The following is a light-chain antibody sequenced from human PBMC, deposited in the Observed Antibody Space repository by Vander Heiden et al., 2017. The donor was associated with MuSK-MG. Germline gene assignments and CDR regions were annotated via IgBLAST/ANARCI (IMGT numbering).Light chain of an antibody. J-gene: IGKJ4*01. V-gene: IGKV1-27*01. CDR3: QKDNSAPLT. Sequence: DIQMTQSPSSLSASVGARVTITCRASQAISNYLAWYQQKPGKVPKLLIYAASTLQSGVPSRFSGSGSGTDFTLTISSLQPEDVATYYCQKDNSAPLTFGGGTKVEIK. CDR2: AAS. CDR1: QAISNY.